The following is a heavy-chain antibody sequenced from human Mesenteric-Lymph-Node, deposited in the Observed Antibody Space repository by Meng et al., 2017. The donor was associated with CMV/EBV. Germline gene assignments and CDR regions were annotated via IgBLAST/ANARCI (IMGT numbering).Heavy chain of an antibody. CDR3: TKGSGWNDH. V-gene: IGHV3-23*01. CDR2: ITDTGRRA. J-gene: IGHJ4*02. Sequence: GESLKISCAASGFSFVNYAMTWVRQVPGKGLEWVSTITDTGRRAYYADSVRGRFTVSRDNFKNTLFLQMYGLRAYDTALYYCTKGSGWNDHWGQGTLVTVSS. CDR1: GFSFVNYA. D-gene: IGHD6-25*01.